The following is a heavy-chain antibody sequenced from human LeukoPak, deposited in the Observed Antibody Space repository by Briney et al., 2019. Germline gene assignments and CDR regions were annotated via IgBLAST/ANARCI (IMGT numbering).Heavy chain of an antibody. CDR1: GYTLTELS. J-gene: IGHJ4*02. CDR2: FDPEDGET. D-gene: IGHD2-15*01. Sequence: ASVTVSCKVSGYTLTELSMHWVRQAPGKGLEWMGGFDPEDGETIYAQKFQGRVTMTEDTSTDTAYMELSSLRSEDTAVYYCATGIGYCSGGSCYRVYWGQGTLVTVSS. CDR3: ATGIGYCSGGSCYRVY. V-gene: IGHV1-24*01.